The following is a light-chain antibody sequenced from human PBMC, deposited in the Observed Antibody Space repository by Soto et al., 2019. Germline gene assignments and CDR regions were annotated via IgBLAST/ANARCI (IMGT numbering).Light chain of an antibody. CDR2: GAS. Sequence: EIVMTQSPATLSVSPGESATLSCRASQSVTSNLAWYQQKPGQAPRLLIYGASTRATGIPARFSGRGSRTEFTLTISSLQSEDFAVYSCQQHNNWPLTFGGGTRLEI. CDR1: QSVTSN. V-gene: IGKV3-15*01. CDR3: QQHNNWPLT. J-gene: IGKJ5*01.